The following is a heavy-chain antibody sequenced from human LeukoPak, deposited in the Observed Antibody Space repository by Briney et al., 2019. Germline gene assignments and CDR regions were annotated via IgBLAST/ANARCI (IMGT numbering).Heavy chain of an antibody. J-gene: IGHJ4*02. V-gene: IGHV1-69*08. CDR3: ASKGDTYCGGDCYSN. Sequence: SVKVSCKASGGTFSSYTISWVRQAPGQGLEWMGRIIPILGTANYAQKSQGRVTITADKSTSTAYMGLSSLRSEDTAVYYCASKGDTYCGGDCYSNWGQGTLVTVSS. CDR1: GGTFSSYT. CDR2: IIPILGTA. D-gene: IGHD2-21*01.